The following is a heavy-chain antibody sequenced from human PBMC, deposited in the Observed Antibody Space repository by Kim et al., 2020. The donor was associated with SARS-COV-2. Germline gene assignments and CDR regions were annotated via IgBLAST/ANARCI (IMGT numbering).Heavy chain of an antibody. D-gene: IGHD2-15*01. J-gene: IGHJ6*02. CDR1: GFTFSSYW. CDR2: INRDGSST. Sequence: GGSLRLSCVVSGFTFSSYWMHWVRQAPGKGLVWVARINRDGSSTSYADSVRGRFTMSRDNAKNTVYLQMNSLRAEDTAVYYCARGRDCGGGSCNGYSYYGMDVWGQGPRSPSP. CDR3: ARGRDCGGGSCNGYSYYGMDV. V-gene: IGHV3-74*01.